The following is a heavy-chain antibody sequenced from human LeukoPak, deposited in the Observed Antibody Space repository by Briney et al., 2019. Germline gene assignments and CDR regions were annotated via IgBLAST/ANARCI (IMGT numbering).Heavy chain of an antibody. CDR1: GYAFTGYY. CDR2: INPNSGVT. D-gene: IGHD3-22*01. Sequence: ASVTVSCKAYGYAFTGYYMHWVRQAPGQGLEGMGWINPNSGVTNYAQKFQGRVTITRDTSISTAYTEVSRLRSDDTAVYYCAREYYDSSGLTPDYWGQGTLVTVSS. V-gene: IGHV1-2*02. CDR3: AREYYDSSGLTPDY. J-gene: IGHJ4*02.